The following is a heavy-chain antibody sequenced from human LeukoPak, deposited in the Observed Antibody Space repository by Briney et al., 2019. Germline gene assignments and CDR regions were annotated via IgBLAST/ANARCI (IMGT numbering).Heavy chain of an antibody. J-gene: IGHJ5*02. CDR3: ARRSRHIVVVTAPYPNWFDP. V-gene: IGHV4-34*01. CDR2: INHSGST. CDR1: GGSFSGYS. D-gene: IGHD2-21*02. Sequence: SETLSLTCAVYGGSFSGYSWSWIRQPPGKGLECIGEINHSGSTNYNPSLKSRVTISVDTSKNQFSLKLSSVTAADTAVYYCARRSRHIVVVTAPYPNWFDPWGQGTLVTVSP.